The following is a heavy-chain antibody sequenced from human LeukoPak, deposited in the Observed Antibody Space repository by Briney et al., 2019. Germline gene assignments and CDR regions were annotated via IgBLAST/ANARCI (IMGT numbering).Heavy chain of an antibody. CDR1: GYTFTSYA. Sequence: ASVKVSCKASGYTFTSYAMHWVRQAPGQRLEWMGWISAGNGNTKYSQKFQGRVTITRDTSASTAYMELSSLRSEDTAVYYCARDPTTVTTHNWFDPWGQGTLVTVSS. J-gene: IGHJ5*02. CDR2: ISAGNGNT. D-gene: IGHD4-17*01. CDR3: ARDPTTVTTHNWFDP. V-gene: IGHV1-3*01.